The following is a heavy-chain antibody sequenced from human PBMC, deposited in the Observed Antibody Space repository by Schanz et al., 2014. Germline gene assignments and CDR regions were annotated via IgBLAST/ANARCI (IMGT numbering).Heavy chain of an antibody. CDR3: ARLDSSSWDFDY. CDR1: GFTFSDYY. Sequence: PGGSLRLSCAASGFTFSDYYMSWIRQAPGKGLEWVSYISSSGSYTNYADSVKGRFTTSRDNGKKSMYLQMNSLRAEDTAVYYCARLDSSSWDFDYWGQGTLVTVSS. V-gene: IGHV3-11*03. D-gene: IGHD6-13*01. CDR2: ISSSGSYT. J-gene: IGHJ4*02.